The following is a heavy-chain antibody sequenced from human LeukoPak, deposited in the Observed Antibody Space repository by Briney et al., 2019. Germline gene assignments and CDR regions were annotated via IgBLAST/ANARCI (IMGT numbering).Heavy chain of an antibody. CDR1: GGTFSSYA. Sequence: SVKVSCKASGGTFSSYAISWVRQAPGQGLEWMGRIIPILGIANYAQKFQGRVTITADKSTSTAYMELSSLRSVDTAVYYCASSLGYCSGGICYLDYWGQGTLVTVSS. V-gene: IGHV1-69*04. D-gene: IGHD2-15*01. CDR2: IIPILGIA. CDR3: ASSLGYCSGGICYLDY. J-gene: IGHJ4*02.